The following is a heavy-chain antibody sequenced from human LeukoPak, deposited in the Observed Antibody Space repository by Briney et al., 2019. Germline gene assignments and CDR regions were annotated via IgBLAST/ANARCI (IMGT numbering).Heavy chain of an antibody. D-gene: IGHD6-19*01. Sequence: ASVKVSCKASGYTFTSYYIHWVRQAPGQGLEWMGIINPSGGSTSYAQKFQGRVTMTRDMSTNTVYMELSSLRSEDTAVYYCARESSAVAAGHYWDQGTLVTVSS. CDR2: INPSGGST. V-gene: IGHV1-46*01. J-gene: IGHJ4*02. CDR1: GYTFTSYY. CDR3: ARESSAVAAGHY.